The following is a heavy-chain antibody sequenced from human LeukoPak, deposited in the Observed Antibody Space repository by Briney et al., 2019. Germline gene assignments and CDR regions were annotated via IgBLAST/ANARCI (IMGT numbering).Heavy chain of an antibody. J-gene: IGHJ4*02. Sequence: GGSLRLSCAASGFTFSSYEMNWARQAPGKGLEWVSYISSSGSTIYYADSVKGRFTISRDNAKNSLYLQMNSLRAEDTAVYYCARARGPTDYYDSSGYGGELGYWGQGTLVTVSS. CDR1: GFTFSSYE. CDR2: ISSSGSTI. CDR3: ARARGPTDYYDSSGYGGELGY. V-gene: IGHV3-48*03. D-gene: IGHD3-22*01.